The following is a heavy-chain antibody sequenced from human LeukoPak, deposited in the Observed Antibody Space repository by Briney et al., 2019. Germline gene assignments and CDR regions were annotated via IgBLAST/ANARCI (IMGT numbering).Heavy chain of an antibody. J-gene: IGHJ5*02. CDR3: ARGRAFNWSDP. CDR2: INHSGST. D-gene: IGHD3-3*02. V-gene: IGHV4-34*01. Sequence: SETLSLTCAVYGGSFSGYYWSWIRQPPGKGLEWIGEINHSGSTNYNPSLKSRVTISVDTSKNQFSPKLSSVTAANTAVYYCARGRAFNWSDPWGQGTLVTVSS. CDR1: GGSFSGYY.